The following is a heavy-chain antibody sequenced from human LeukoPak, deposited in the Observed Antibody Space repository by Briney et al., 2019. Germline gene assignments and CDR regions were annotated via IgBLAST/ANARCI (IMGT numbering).Heavy chain of an antibody. CDR1: GDSIRSFF. J-gene: IGHJ4*02. CDR3: APLPSAGHGYFED. Sequence: PSGTLSLTCTVSGDSIRSFFWSWSWQTPGRGQESFGFFFYAAHTNHTPPLKTRLPISVHTPKNQFSLRLRSVPPADTALYYCAPLPSAGHGYFEDWGQGALVTLSA. CDR2: FFYAAHT. D-gene: IGHD4-17*01. V-gene: IGHV4-59*01.